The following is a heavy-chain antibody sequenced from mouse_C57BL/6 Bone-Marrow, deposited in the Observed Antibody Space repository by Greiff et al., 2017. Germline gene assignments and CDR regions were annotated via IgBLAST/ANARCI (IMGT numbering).Heavy chain of an antibody. J-gene: IGHJ1*03. CDR2: INPYNGGT. Sequence: EVQLQQSGPVLVKPGASVKMSCKASGYTFPDYYMNWVKQSHGKSLEWIGVINPYNGGTSYNQKFKGKATLTVDKSSSTAYMELNSLTSEDSAVYYCARPHYYGSFYWYFDVWGTGTTVTVSS. D-gene: IGHD1-1*01. CDR1: GYTFPDYY. V-gene: IGHV1-19*01. CDR3: ARPHYYGSFYWYFDV.